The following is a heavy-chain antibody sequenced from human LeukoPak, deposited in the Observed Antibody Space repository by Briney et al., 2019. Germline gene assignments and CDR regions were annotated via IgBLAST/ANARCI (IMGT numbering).Heavy chain of an antibody. J-gene: IGHJ6*02. V-gene: IGHV3-74*01. D-gene: IGHD1-1*01. CDR2: IDSDGSDT. Sequence: GGSLRLSCAAFGFTFSDYWLHWVRQAPGKGLVWVSRIDSDGSDTSYADSVKGRFTISRDNAKNTLYLQINSLRADDTAVYYCTRDRRYGGMDVWGQGTTVTVSS. CDR3: TRDRRYGGMDV. CDR1: GFTFSDYW.